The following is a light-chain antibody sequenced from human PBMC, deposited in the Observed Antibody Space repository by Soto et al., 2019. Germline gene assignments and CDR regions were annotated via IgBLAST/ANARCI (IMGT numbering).Light chain of an antibody. J-gene: IGKJ1*01. CDR2: GAS. Sequence: EIVLTQSPGTLSLSPGERATLSCRASESFANTYLAWYQQKPGQAPRHLIYGASSRATGVPDRFSGSPSGTDLSVTFSSSKLEPEDSGVYYWQQYGSSPLTFGQGTKVEIK. CDR1: ESFANTY. CDR3: QQYGSSPLT. V-gene: IGKV3-20*01.